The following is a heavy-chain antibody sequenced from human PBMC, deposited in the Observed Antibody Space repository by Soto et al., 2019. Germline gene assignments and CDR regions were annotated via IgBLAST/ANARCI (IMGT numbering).Heavy chain of an antibody. CDR1: GFTFSTYW. Sequence: GSLRLSCAASGFTFSTYWMHWIRQVPGKGLEWVSRINSDASHTYYADSVKGRFTISRDNAKNTLHLEMNSLRAEDTAVYYCARGGLSNYYDSSGYYDYYYYGMDVWGQGTTVTVSS. V-gene: IGHV3-74*01. D-gene: IGHD3-22*01. J-gene: IGHJ6*02. CDR3: ARGGLSNYYDSSGYYDYYYYGMDV. CDR2: INSDASHT.